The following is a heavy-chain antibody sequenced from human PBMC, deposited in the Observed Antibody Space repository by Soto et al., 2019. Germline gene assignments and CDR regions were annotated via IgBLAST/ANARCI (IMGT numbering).Heavy chain of an antibody. CDR2: ISYSGST. CDR3: ERVVQLWYHCDY. Sequence: QVQLQESGPGLVKPSQTLSLTCTVSGGSISSGGYYWSWIRQHPGKGLEWIGYISYSGSTYYNPSLKSRVSISVDTSKNHFPLKLRSVSAADTAVYYCERVVQLWYHCDYWGQGTLVTVSS. CDR1: GGSISSGGYY. D-gene: IGHD5-18*01. J-gene: IGHJ4*02. V-gene: IGHV4-31*03.